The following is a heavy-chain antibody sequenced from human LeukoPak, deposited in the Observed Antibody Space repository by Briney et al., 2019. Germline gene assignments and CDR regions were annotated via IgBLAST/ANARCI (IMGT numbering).Heavy chain of an antibody. J-gene: IGHJ4*02. D-gene: IGHD3-10*01. Sequence: PSETLSLTCGVDAASSTGLYSTCIRQPPGKGLEWIGEINHSGNTTYNPSLKSRVTTSVETSKNQFSLRLTSVTAADTAVYYCARGLIRYYSSSGTSGNFDYWGQGTLVSVSS. CDR3: ARGLIRYYSSSGTSGNFDY. CDR2: INHSGNT. CDR1: AASSTGLY. V-gene: IGHV4-34*01.